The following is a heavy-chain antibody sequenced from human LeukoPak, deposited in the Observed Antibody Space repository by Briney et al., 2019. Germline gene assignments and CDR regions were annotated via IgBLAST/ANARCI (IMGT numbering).Heavy chain of an antibody. J-gene: IGHJ6*03. Sequence: ASVEVSCKASGYTFTSYDINWVRQATGQGLEWMGWMNPNSGNTGYAQKFQGRVTMTRNTSISTAYMELSSLRSEDTAVYYCARGLWPDYDILTGYSHYYYMDVWGKGTTVTVSS. CDR1: GYTFTSYD. D-gene: IGHD3-9*01. V-gene: IGHV1-8*01. CDR2: MNPNSGNT. CDR3: ARGLWPDYDILTGYSHYYYMDV.